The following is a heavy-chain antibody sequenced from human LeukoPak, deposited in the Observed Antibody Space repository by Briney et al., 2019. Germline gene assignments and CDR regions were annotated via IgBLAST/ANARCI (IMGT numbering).Heavy chain of an antibody. CDR2: IRSKAYGGTT. CDR3: TRDPRGSYGPDAFDI. V-gene: IGHV3-49*04. Sequence: GGSLRLSCTASGFTFGDYAMSWVRQAPGMGLEWVGFIRSKAYGGTTEYAASVKGRFTISRDDSKSIAYLQMNSLKTEDTAVYYCTRDPRGSYGPDAFDIWGQGTMVTVSS. J-gene: IGHJ3*02. D-gene: IGHD1-26*01. CDR1: GFTFGDYA.